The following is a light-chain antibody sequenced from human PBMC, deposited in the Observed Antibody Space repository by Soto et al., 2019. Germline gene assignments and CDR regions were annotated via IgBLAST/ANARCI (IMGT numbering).Light chain of an antibody. V-gene: IGKV3-15*01. CDR1: QRVRRN. CDR3: QQYNEWPPWT. Sequence: EIVMTQSPATLSVSPGERATLSCRASQRVRRNLAWYQQRPGQAPRLLISGASTRATGVPARFSGSGSGTEFTLTISSLQSEDSAVYYCQQYNEWPPWTFGQGTRVEIK. CDR2: GAS. J-gene: IGKJ1*01.